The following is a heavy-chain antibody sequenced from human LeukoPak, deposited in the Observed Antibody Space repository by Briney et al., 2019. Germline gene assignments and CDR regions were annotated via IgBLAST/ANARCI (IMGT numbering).Heavy chain of an antibody. Sequence: PGGSLRLSCTASGFTFGDYAMSWVRQAPGKGLEWVGFIRSKAYGGTTEYAASVKGRFTISRDDSKSIAYLQMDSLKTEDTAVYYCTRAGRYCSGGSCYSFYWGQGTLVTVSS. D-gene: IGHD2-15*01. V-gene: IGHV3-49*04. CDR3: TRAGRYCSGGSCYSFY. CDR2: IRSKAYGGTT. CDR1: GFTFGDYA. J-gene: IGHJ4*02.